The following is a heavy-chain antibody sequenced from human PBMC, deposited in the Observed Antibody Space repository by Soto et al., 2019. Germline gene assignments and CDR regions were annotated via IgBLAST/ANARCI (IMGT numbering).Heavy chain of an antibody. Sequence: EVQLVESGGGLVQPGGSLRLSCAASGFTFSSYWMHWVRQAPGKGLVWGSRISNDGSRTTYADSVRGRFTISRDNAKNTLYLQMSSLRAEDTAVYFCAREWSGSYYYWGQGPLVTVSS. CDR1: GFTFSSYW. D-gene: IGHD1-26*01. CDR3: AREWSGSYYY. CDR2: ISNDGSRT. V-gene: IGHV3-74*01. J-gene: IGHJ4*02.